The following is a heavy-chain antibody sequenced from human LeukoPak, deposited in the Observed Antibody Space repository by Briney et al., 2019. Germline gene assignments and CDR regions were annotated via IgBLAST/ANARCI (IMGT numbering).Heavy chain of an antibody. CDR2: IIENGDIA. D-gene: IGHD1-26*01. CDR3: AKARWEPNFDY. J-gene: IGHJ4*02. CDR1: GSTFDDYA. V-gene: IGHV3-43*02. Sequence: PGGSLRLSCAASGSTFDDYAMHWVRQGPGKSLEWVSLIIENGDIAYYRDSVRGRFTVSRDNAKNSLYPQMNSLTTEDTALYYCAKARWEPNFDYWGQGTLVTVSS.